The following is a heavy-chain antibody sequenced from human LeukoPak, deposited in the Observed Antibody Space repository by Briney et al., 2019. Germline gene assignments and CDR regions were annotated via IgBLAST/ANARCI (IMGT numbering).Heavy chain of an antibody. CDR2: IYTSGST. D-gene: IGHD1-26*01. CDR1: GGSISSGSYY. V-gene: IGHV4-61*02. J-gene: IGHJ6*03. CDR3: ARVGATPGMYYYYYMDV. Sequence: SETLSLTCTVSGGSISSGSYYWSWIRQPAGKGLEWIGRIYTSGSTNYNPSLKSRVTISVDTSKNQFSLKLSSVTAADTAVYYCARVGATPGMYYYYYMDVWGKGTTVTVSS.